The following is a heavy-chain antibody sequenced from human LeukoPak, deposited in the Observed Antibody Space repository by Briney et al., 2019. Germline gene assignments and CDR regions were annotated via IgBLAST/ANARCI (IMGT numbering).Heavy chain of an antibody. CDR2: IYYSGST. J-gene: IGHJ3*02. CDR1: GGCFSGYY. V-gene: IGHV4-59*01. CDR3: ARIRRELTEAFDI. D-gene: IGHD3-10*01. Sequence: SETLSLTCAVYGGCFSGYYWSWIRQPPGKGLEWIGYIYYSGSTNYNPSLKSRVTISVDTAKHQFSLKLSSVTAADTAVYYCARIRRELTEAFDIWGQGTMVTVSS.